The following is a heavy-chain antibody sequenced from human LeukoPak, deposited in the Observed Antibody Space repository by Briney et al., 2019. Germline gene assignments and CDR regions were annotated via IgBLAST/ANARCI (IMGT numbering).Heavy chain of an antibody. D-gene: IGHD3-10*01. Sequence: HGESLKISCKGSGYSFTTYWIGWVRQMPGKGLEWMGIIYPGDSDSRYNPSFQGQVTISADKSISTAYLQWSSLKASDTAMYYCAGHLSGSGKHFDYWGQGTLVTVSS. J-gene: IGHJ4*02. CDR2: IYPGDSDS. CDR3: AGHLSGSGKHFDY. V-gene: IGHV5-51*01. CDR1: GYSFTTYW.